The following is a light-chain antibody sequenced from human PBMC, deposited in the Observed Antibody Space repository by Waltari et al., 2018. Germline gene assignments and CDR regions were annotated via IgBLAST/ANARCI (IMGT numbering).Light chain of an antibody. J-gene: IGKJ1*01. CDR2: DAS. CDR1: QSVSSQ. CDR3: QQCNNSPPT. V-gene: IGKV3-11*01. Sequence: IVLTQSPATLSLSHGEGATLHCRASQSVSSQLVWYQQKRGQAPRLLIYDASNRATGIPARFSGSGSGTDFTLTISSLEPEDFAVYYCQQCNNSPPTFGQGTKVEIK.